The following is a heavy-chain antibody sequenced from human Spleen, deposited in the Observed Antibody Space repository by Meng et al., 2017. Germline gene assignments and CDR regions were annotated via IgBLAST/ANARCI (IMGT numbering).Heavy chain of an antibody. CDR2: INHSGST. V-gene: IGHV4-34*01. J-gene: IGHJ4*02. D-gene: IGHD4-11*01. CDR3: ARGPTTMAHDFDY. Sequence: VPLVQWGGVLLNPSETLSLTGVDSGGSIIDYYWSWIRQPPGKGLEWIGEINHSGSTNYNPSLESRATISVDTSQNNLSLKLSSVTAADSAVYYCARGPTTMAHDFDYWGQGTLVTVSS. CDR1: GGSIIDYY.